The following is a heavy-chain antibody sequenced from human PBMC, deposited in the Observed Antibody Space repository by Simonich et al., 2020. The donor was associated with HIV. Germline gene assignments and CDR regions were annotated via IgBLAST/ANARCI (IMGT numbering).Heavy chain of an antibody. CDR3: VRRFDYGGDY. V-gene: IGHV3-33*01. J-gene: IGHJ4*02. CDR2: LWYDGKIK. D-gene: IGHD4-17*01. CDR1: GFTFSGYG. Sequence: QVQLVESGGGVVQPGRSLRLSCAASGFTFSGYGMHWVRQAPAKGWELVEVLWYDGKIKYYADSVKGRFTISRDNSKNTLYLQMNSLRVEDTAMYYCVRRFDYGGDYWGQGTLVTVSS.